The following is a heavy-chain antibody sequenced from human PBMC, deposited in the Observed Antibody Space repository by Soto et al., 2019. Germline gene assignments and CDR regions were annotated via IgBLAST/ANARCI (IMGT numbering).Heavy chain of an antibody. V-gene: IGHV3-48*02. J-gene: IGHJ4*02. CDR3: AKLHLGAAAANFDY. CDR1: GFSFSTYD. Sequence: PGGSLRLSCAASGFSFSTYDMNWVRQAPGKGLEWISYISSSSSTIYYADSVKGRFTISRDNAENSLYLQMNSLRDEDTAVYYCAKLHLGAAAANFDYWGQGTLVTVSS. D-gene: IGHD6-13*01. CDR2: ISSSSSTI.